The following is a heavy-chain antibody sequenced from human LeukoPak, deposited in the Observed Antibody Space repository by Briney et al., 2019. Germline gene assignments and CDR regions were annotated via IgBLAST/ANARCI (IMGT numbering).Heavy chain of an antibody. J-gene: IGHJ4*02. Sequence: GGSLRLSCAASGFTVSSNYMSWVRQAPGKGLEWVSRINSDGSSTSYADSVKGRFTISRDNAKNTLYLQMNSLRAEDTAVYYCARFLAAGTGNYWGQGTLVTVSS. CDR1: GFTVSSNY. CDR2: INSDGSST. CDR3: ARFLAAGTGNY. D-gene: IGHD6-13*01. V-gene: IGHV3-74*01.